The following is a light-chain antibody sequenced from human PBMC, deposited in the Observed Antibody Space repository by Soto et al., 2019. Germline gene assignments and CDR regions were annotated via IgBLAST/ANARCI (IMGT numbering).Light chain of an antibody. CDR3: PQLESYLST. J-gene: IGKJ4*01. CDR1: QSVSGW. Sequence: MTMSPAALSAKERDTVTVTCRASQSVSGWLAWYQQKPGEAPKLLIYDASALPRGVPSRFSGSGSGTDFTLTIICLQPEDVTTYCCPQLESYLSTFAGGA. V-gene: IGKV1-5*01. CDR2: DAS.